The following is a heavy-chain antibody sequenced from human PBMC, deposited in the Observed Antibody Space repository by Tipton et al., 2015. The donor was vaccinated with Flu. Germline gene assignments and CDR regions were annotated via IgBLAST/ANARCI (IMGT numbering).Heavy chain of an antibody. CDR3: ARDTGWGSSYASHGPHFDI. Sequence: TLSLTCAVSRYSVSSDYYWGWIRQPPGKGLEWIGTIYHSGSTYFNPSLKSRVTISLDTSKNQFSLKLSSVTAADTAVYYCARDTGWGSSYASHGPHFDIWGQGTMVTVSS. J-gene: IGHJ3*02. CDR1: RYSVSSDYY. CDR2: IYHSGST. D-gene: IGHD3-16*01. V-gene: IGHV4-38-2*02.